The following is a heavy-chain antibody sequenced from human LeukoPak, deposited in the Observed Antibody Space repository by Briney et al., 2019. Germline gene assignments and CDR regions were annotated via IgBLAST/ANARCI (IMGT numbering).Heavy chain of an antibody. CDR3: AKDGPCGGDCYSFDY. CDR2: ISYDGSNK. J-gene: IGHJ4*02. V-gene: IGHV3-30*18. CDR1: GFTFSSYG. D-gene: IGHD2-21*02. Sequence: GRSLRLSCAASGFTFSSYGMHWVRQAPGKGLEWVAVISYDGSNKYYADSVKGRFTISRDNSKNTLYLQMNSLRAEDTAVYYCAKDGPCGGDCYSFDYWGQGTLVTVSS.